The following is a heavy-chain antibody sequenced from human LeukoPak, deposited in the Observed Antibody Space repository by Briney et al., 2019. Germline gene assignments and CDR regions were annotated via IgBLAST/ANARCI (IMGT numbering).Heavy chain of an antibody. V-gene: IGHV3-53*01. D-gene: IGHD2-15*01. Sequence: PGGSLRLSCAASGFTVNSNYMSWVRQAPGKGLEWVSIIYSGGTTYYADSVKGRFIISRDKSKNTLYLQMNSLRAEDTAVYYCAAGPYCSGGSCYQNWFDPWGQGTLVTVSS. J-gene: IGHJ5*02. CDR2: IYSGGTT. CDR1: GFTVNSNY. CDR3: AAGPYCSGGSCYQNWFDP.